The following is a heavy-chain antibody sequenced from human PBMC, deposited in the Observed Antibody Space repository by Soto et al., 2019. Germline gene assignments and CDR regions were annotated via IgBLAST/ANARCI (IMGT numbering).Heavy chain of an antibody. J-gene: IGHJ4*02. CDR2: ISGSGGST. CDR3: AKDQGIGYSSGWYIDY. D-gene: IGHD6-19*01. V-gene: IGHV3-23*01. Sequence: EVQLLESGGGLVQPGGSLRLSCAASGFTFRSYAMSWVRQAPGKGLEWVSAISGSGGSTYYADSVKGRFTISRDNSKNTLYLQMNSLRAEDTAVYYCAKDQGIGYSSGWYIDYWGQGTLVTVSS. CDR1: GFTFRSYA.